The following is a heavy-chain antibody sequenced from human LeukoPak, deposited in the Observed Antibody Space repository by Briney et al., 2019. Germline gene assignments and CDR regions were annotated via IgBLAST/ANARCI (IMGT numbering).Heavy chain of an antibody. CDR3: ARDPTSIAAAGSFDY. J-gene: IGHJ4*02. Sequence: GRSLRLSCAASGFTFNNYAMHWVRQAPGKGLEWVAVISYDGSNKYYADSVKGRFTISRDNAKNSLYLQMNSLRAEDTAVYYCARDPTSIAAAGSFDYWGQGTLVTVSS. V-gene: IGHV3-30*04. CDR1: GFTFNNYA. CDR2: ISYDGSNK. D-gene: IGHD6-13*01.